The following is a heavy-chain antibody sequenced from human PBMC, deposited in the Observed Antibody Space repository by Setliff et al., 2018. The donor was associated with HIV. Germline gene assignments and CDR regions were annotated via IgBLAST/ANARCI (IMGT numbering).Heavy chain of an antibody. CDR3: ARARSHYDSSGYYGYNFYYMDV. J-gene: IGHJ6*03. CDR2: INHSGSA. Sequence: PSETLSLTCAVYGASFSGYYWTWIRQSPGKGLEWMGEINHSGSANFNPSLKSRVTISVDTSKNQFSLKLTSVTAADTAVYYCARARSHYDSSGYYGYNFYYMDVWGQGTTVT. D-gene: IGHD3-22*01. CDR1: GASFSGYY. V-gene: IGHV4-34*01.